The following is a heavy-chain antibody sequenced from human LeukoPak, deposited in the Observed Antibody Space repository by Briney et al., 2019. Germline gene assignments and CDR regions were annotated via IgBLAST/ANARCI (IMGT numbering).Heavy chain of an antibody. CDR1: SASITSSPYF. J-gene: IGHJ4*02. Sequence: PSETLSLTCTVSSASITSSPYFWGWIRQSPGKGLEWIGSISYSGTTYYNPSLKGRVTISVDTSKNQFSLKLNSVTAADTAVFYCAANSADYNTLGSSYKVWGQGTLVTVSS. D-gene: IGHD3-10*01. CDR3: AANSADYNTLGSSYKV. V-gene: IGHV4-39*01. CDR2: ISYSGTT.